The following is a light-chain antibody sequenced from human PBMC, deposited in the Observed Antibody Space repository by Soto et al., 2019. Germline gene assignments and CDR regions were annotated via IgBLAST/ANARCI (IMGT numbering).Light chain of an antibody. Sequence: EIVMTQSPATLSVSPGERATLSCRASRNINRKLAWYQQKPGQAPRLLISGASTRATGIPARFSGSGSGTEFPLTISSLQSEDFAVYYCQQDYEYAPLIFGGGTKVEIK. CDR2: GAS. CDR1: RNINRK. CDR3: QQDYEYAPLI. V-gene: IGKV3-15*01. J-gene: IGKJ4*01.